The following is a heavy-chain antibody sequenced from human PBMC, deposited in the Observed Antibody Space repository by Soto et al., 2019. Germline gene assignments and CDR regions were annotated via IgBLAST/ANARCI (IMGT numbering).Heavy chain of an antibody. Sequence: ASVKVSCKASGYTFTSYYMHWVRQAPGQGLEWMGIINPSGGSTSYAQKFRGRVTMTRDTSTSTVYMELSSLRSEDTAVYYCARDGGYCSSTSCYSRFDYWGQGTLVTVSS. J-gene: IGHJ4*02. V-gene: IGHV1-46*03. D-gene: IGHD2-2*01. CDR2: INPSGGST. CDR1: GYTFTSYY. CDR3: ARDGGYCSSTSCYSRFDY.